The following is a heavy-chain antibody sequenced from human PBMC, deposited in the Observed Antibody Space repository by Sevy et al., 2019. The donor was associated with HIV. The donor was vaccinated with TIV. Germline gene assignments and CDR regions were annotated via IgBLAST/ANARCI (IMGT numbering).Heavy chain of an antibody. D-gene: IGHD2-15*01. J-gene: IGHJ4*02. V-gene: IGHV1-18*01. CDR3: ARSYCSGGRCYSLVY. CDR1: GYTFTSYT. CDR2: ISAFNGDT. Sequence: ASVKVSCKASGYTFTSYTITWVRQAPGQGLEWMGRISAFNGDTNHAQKFQGRVPMTTDKSTSTAYMELRSMRSDDTAVYYCARSYCSGGRCYSLVYWGQGTLVTVSS.